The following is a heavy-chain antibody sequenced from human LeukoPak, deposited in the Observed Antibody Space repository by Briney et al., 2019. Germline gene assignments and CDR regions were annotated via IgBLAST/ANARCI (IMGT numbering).Heavy chain of an antibody. CDR3: AKLSGYYYYMDV. CDR2: ISGSGGST. Sequence: GGSLRLSCAASGFTFSSYAMSWLRQAPGKGLEWVSAISGSGGSTYYADSVKGRFTISRDNSKNTLYLHMNSLRAEDTAVYYCAKLSGYYYYMDVWGKGTTVTVSS. CDR1: GFTFSSYA. J-gene: IGHJ6*03. V-gene: IGHV3-23*01. D-gene: IGHD3-3*01.